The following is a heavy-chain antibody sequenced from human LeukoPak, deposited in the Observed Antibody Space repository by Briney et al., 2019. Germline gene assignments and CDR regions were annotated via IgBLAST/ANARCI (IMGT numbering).Heavy chain of an antibody. V-gene: IGHV3-11*06. CDR2: ISGSSSNT. Sequence: GGSLRLSCVVSGFTFSDYYMNWIRQTPGKGLEWLSYISGSSSNTLYADSVKGRFTISRDNAKNSLYLQMSSLRAEDTAVYYCARFELDSGGYATNFDSWGQGNLVTVSP. CDR1: GFTFSDYY. D-gene: IGHD3-22*01. J-gene: IGHJ4*02. CDR3: ARFELDSGGYATNFDS.